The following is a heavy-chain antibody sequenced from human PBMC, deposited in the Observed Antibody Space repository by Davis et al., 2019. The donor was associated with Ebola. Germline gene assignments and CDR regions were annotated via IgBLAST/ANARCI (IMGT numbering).Heavy chain of an antibody. J-gene: IGHJ4*02. CDR1: GFIINGYG. Sequence: GESLKISCAASGFIINGYGLNWVRQAPGKGLEWVSFISVGSDKSYYADSVQGRFTISRDNAKNSLYLQMNSLRDEDTAVYYCASRRGGPQNGWDILAGYPWGQGTLVTVSS. CDR3: ASRRGGPQNGWDILAGYP. D-gene: IGHD3-9*01. CDR2: ISVGSDKS. V-gene: IGHV3-48*02.